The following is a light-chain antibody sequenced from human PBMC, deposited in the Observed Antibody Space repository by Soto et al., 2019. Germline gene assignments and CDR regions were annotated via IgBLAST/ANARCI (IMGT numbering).Light chain of an antibody. CDR3: MQGSHWPPT. CDR1: QSLVHSDGNTY. Sequence: DVVMTQSPLSLPVTLGQPASISCRCSQSLVHSDGNTYLNWFHQRPGQSPRRLIYRVSNRDSGVPDRCSGSGSGTDFTLKISRVEAEDVGVYYCMQGSHWPPTFGQGTKLEIK. J-gene: IGKJ2*01. CDR2: RVS. V-gene: IGKV2-30*02.